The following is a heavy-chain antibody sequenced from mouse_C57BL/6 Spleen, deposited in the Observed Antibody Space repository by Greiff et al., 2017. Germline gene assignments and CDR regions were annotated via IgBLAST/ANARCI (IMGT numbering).Heavy chain of an antibody. V-gene: IGHV1-72*01. Sequence: VQLQQPGAELVKPGASVKLSCKASGYTFTSYWMHWVKQRPGRGLELIGRIDPNSGGTKYNETIKSKATLTVDKPSSTAYMQLSSLTSEDSAVYYCARGTGTGFAYWGQGALVTVSA. CDR1: GYTFTSYW. CDR3: ARGTGTGFAY. CDR2: IDPNSGGT. J-gene: IGHJ3*01. D-gene: IGHD4-1*01.